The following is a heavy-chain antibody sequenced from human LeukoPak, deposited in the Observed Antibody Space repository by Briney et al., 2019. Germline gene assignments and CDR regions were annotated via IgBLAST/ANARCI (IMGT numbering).Heavy chain of an antibody. Sequence: QSGGSLRLSCAASGFTFSTYTMNWVRQAPGKGLEWVSTVSDSRDAHYSDSLKGRFTISRDNARNSLYPQMNSLRDEDTAVYYCTRDGLHTAHFDYWGQGTLVTVSS. CDR2: VSDSRDA. J-gene: IGHJ4*02. CDR3: TRDGLHTAHFDY. V-gene: IGHV3-48*02. D-gene: IGHD5-18*01. CDR1: GFTFSTYT.